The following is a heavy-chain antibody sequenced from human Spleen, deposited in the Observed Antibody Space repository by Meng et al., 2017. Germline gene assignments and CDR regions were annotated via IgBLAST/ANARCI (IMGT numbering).Heavy chain of an antibody. CDR1: GYTFTGYY. CDR2: INPNSGGT. Sequence: ASVKVSCKASGYTFTGYYMHWVRQAPGQGLEWMGRINPNSGGTNYAQKFQGRVTMTRDTSISTAYMELSRLRSDETAVYYCARDAYYSGSYYPWGQGTLVTVSS. D-gene: IGHD1-26*01. CDR3: ARDAYYSGSYYP. V-gene: IGHV1-2*06. J-gene: IGHJ5*02.